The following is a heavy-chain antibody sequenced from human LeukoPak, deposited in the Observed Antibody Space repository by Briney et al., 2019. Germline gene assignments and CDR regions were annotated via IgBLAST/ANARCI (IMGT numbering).Heavy chain of an antibody. Sequence: GSLRLSCAASGFTFSNAWMSWIRRPPGKGLEWIGEINHSGSTNYNPSLKSRVTISVDTSKNQFSLKLSSVTAADTAVYYCARRRGYYDSSGYYFRLDFDYWGQGTLVTVSS. V-gene: IGHV4-34*01. CDR1: GFTFSNAW. J-gene: IGHJ4*02. CDR2: INHSGST. D-gene: IGHD3-22*01. CDR3: ARRRGYYDSSGYYFRLDFDY.